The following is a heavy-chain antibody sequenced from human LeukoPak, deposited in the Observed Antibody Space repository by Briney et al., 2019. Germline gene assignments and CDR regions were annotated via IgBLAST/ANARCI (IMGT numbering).Heavy chain of an antibody. D-gene: IGHD4-11*01. V-gene: IGHV4-34*01. Sequence: PSETLSLTCAVYGGSLSGYYWSWIRQPPGKGLEWIGEINHSGSTNYNPSLKSRVTISVDTSKNQFSLKLSSVTAADTAVYYCARGIDDYSNYGDFDYWGQGTLVTVSS. CDR3: ARGIDDYSNYGDFDY. J-gene: IGHJ4*02. CDR2: INHSGST. CDR1: GGSLSGYY.